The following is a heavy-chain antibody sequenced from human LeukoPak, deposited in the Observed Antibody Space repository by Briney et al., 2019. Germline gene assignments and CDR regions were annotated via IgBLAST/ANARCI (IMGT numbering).Heavy chain of an antibody. CDR2: IKQDGSEK. V-gene: IGHV3-7*03. CDR1: GFTFSKFW. Sequence: GGSLRLSCAASGFTFSKFWMTWVRQAPGRGVEWVANIKQDGSEKSYVDSVKGRFTISRDNAKNSLYLQMNSLRAEDTAVYYCARDRSSGWSYGMDVWGQGTTVTVSS. D-gene: IGHD6-19*01. J-gene: IGHJ6*02. CDR3: ARDRSSGWSYGMDV.